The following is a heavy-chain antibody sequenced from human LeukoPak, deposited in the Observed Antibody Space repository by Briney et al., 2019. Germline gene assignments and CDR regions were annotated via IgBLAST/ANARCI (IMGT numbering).Heavy chain of an antibody. D-gene: IGHD5-12*01. Sequence: TGGSLRLSCAASGFTFDDYAMHWVRQAPGKGLEWVSGISWNSGSIGYADSVKGRFTISRDNAKNSLYLQMNSLRPEDTAVYYCARARPSMWIDYWGQGTLVTVSS. J-gene: IGHJ4*02. V-gene: IGHV3-9*01. CDR1: GFTFDDYA. CDR2: ISWNSGSI. CDR3: ARARPSMWIDY.